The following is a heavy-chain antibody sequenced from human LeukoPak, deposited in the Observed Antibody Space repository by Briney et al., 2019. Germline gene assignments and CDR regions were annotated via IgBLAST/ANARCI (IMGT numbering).Heavy chain of an antibody. V-gene: IGHV5-51*01. D-gene: IGHD3-9*01. CDR3: ARYVLSAGNTYYDILTGYYTYYYYGMDV. J-gene: IGHJ6*02. CDR1: GYSFTSYW. CDR2: IYPGDSDT. Sequence: GESLKISCKGSGYSFTSYWIGWVRQMPGKGLEWMGIIYPGDSDTRYSPSFQGQVTISADKSISTAYLQWSSLKASDTAMYYCARYVLSAGNTYYDILTGYYTYYYYGMDVWGQGTTVTVSS.